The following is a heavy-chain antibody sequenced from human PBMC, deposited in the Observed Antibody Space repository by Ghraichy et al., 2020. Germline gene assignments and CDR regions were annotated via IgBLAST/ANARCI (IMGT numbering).Heavy chain of an antibody. CDR2: IYYNGKT. Sequence: SETLSLTCIVSGGSVSSITYHWSWIRKPPGKGLEWIGFIYYNGKTDYNPSLKSRVSISLDTSKNQFSLNLNSVTAADAAVYYCARAGDYVWGGYRSYYFDFWGMGTPVTGSS. CDR3: ARAGDYVWGGYRSYYFDF. D-gene: IGHD3-16*02. V-gene: IGHV4-61*01. CDR1: GGSVSSITYH. J-gene: IGHJ4*02.